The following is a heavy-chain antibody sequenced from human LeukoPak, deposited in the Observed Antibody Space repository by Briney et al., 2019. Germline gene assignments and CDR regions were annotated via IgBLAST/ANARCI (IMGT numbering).Heavy chain of an antibody. J-gene: IGHJ4*02. CDR3: ARNKVQLERPFDY. CDR2: IYYSGST. Sequence: SETLSLTCTVSGGSISSSSYYWGWIRQPPGKGLEWIGSIYYSGSTYYNPSLKSRVTISVDTSKNQFSLKLSSVTAADTAVYYCARNKVQLERPFDYWGQGTLVTVSS. D-gene: IGHD1-1*01. V-gene: IGHV4-39*01. CDR1: GGSISSSSYY.